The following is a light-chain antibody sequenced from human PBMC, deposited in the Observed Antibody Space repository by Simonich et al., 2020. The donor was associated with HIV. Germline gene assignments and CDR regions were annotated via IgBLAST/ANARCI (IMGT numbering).Light chain of an antibody. CDR1: SGHSSYA. CDR2: VNSDGSH. Sequence: QLVLTQSPSASASLGASVKLTCTLSSGHSSYAIAWHQQQPEKGPRYLMKVNSDGSHSEGDGIPDRFSGSSAGAERDLTISSLQSEDETDYYCQTWGTGILVFGGGTKLTVL. J-gene: IGLJ3*02. V-gene: IGLV4-69*01. CDR3: QTWGTGILV.